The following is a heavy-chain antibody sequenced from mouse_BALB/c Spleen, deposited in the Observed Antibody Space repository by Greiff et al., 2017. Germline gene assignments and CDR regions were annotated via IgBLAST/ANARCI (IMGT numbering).Heavy chain of an antibody. J-gene: IGHJ4*01. CDR2: IYPGDGST. CDR1: GYTFTSYD. Sequence: QVQLQQSGPELVKPGASVKISCKASGYTFTSYDINWVKQRPGQGLEWIGWIYPGDGSTKYNEKFKGKATLTADKSSSTAYMQLSSLTSENSAVYFCARGGITTGAMDYWGQGTSVTVSS. V-gene: IGHV1S56*01. CDR3: ARGGITTGAMDY. D-gene: IGHD1-2*01.